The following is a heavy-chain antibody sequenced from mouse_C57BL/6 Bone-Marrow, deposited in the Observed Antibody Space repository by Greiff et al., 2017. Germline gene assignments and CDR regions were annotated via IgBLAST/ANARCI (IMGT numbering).Heavy chain of an antibody. CDR3: SRDWWFAY. CDR2: IYPRSGNT. D-gene: IGHD4-1*01. J-gene: IGHJ3*01. Sequence: QVQLQQSGAELARPGASVKLSCKASGYTFTSYGISWVKQRTGQGLEWIGVIYPRSGNTYYNEKFKGKATLTADKSSSTAYMELLSLTSEDSAVYFCSRDWWFAYWGQGTLVTVSA. CDR1: GYTFTSYG. V-gene: IGHV1-81*01.